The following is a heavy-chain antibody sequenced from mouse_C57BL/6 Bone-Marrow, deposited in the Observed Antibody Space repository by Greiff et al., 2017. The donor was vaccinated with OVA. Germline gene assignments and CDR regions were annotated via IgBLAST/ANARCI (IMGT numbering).Heavy chain of an antibody. CDR1: GFTFSSYA. Sequence: EVHLVESGGGLVKPGGSLKLSCAASGFTFSSYAMSWVRQTPEKRLEWVATISDGGSYTYYPDNVKGRFTISRDNAKNNLYLQMSHLKSEDTAMYYCARDGALLRDYWGQGTTLTVSS. CDR2: ISDGGSYT. D-gene: IGHD2-1*01. CDR3: ARDGALLRDY. J-gene: IGHJ2*01. V-gene: IGHV5-4*01.